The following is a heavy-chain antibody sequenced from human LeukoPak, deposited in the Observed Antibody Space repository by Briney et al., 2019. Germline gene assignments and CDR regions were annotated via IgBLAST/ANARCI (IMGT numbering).Heavy chain of an antibody. D-gene: IGHD3-3*01. CDR2: IYYSGST. J-gene: IGHJ6*03. V-gene: IGHV4-59*01. CDR1: GGSISSYY. Sequence: SETLSPTCTVSGGSISSYYWSWIRQPPGKGLEWIGYIYYSGSTNYNPSLKSRVTISVDTSKNQFSLKLSSVTAADTAVYYCARYYDFWSGFPYIDVWGKGTTVTVSS. CDR3: ARYYDFWSGFPYIDV.